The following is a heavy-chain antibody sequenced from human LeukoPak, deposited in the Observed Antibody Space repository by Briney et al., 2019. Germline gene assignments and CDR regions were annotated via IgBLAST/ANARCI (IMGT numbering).Heavy chain of an antibody. V-gene: IGHV4-59*01. Sequence: SETLSLTCTVSGGSISSYYWSWIRQPPGKGLEWIGYIYYSGSTNCNPSLKSRVTISVDTSKNQFSLKLSSVTAADTAVYYCAREGGSGGSAYYFDYWGQGTLVTDSS. CDR3: AREGGSGGSAYYFDY. CDR2: IYYSGST. D-gene: IGHD2-15*01. J-gene: IGHJ4*02. CDR1: GGSISSYY.